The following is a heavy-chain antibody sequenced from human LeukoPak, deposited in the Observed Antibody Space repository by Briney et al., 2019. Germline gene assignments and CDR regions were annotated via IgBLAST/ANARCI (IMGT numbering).Heavy chain of an antibody. CDR1: GYTFTNYY. CDR2: TDPIGGST. D-gene: IGHD4-11*01. CDR3: ARWTTTYLDY. Sequence: VASVKVSCKASGYTFTNYYIHWVRQAPGQGLEWMGITDPIGGSTNYAQKFQGRVTMTRDTSTSTVYMELSSLRSEDSAVYYCARWTTTYLDYWGQGTLVTVSS. J-gene: IGHJ4*02. V-gene: IGHV1-46*01.